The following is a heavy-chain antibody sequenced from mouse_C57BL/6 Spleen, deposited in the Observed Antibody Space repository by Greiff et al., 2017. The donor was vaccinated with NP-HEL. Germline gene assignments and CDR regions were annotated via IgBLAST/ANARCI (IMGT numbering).Heavy chain of an antibody. CDR1: GFTFSNYW. Sequence: EVMLVESGGGLVQPGGSMKLSCVASGFTFSNYWMNWVRQSPEKGLEWVAQIRLKSDNYATHYAESVKGRFTISRDDSKSSVYLQMNNLRAEDTGIYYCTNGVGFYYAMDYWGQGTSVTVSS. J-gene: IGHJ4*01. CDR3: TNGVGFYYAMDY. V-gene: IGHV6-3*01. D-gene: IGHD1-2*01. CDR2: IRLKSDNYAT.